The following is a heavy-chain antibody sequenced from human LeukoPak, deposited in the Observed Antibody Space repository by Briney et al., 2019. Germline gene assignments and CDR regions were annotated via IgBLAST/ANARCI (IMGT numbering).Heavy chain of an antibody. Sequence: AGSLRLSCAASGFTFSSNWMHWVRQAPGRGLVWVSLINNDGSNTNYADSVKGRFTISRDNAKNTVSLEMHSLRAEDTAVYYCATSIVWGQGTLVTVSS. CDR2: INNDGSNT. V-gene: IGHV3-74*01. J-gene: IGHJ4*02. D-gene: IGHD3-16*02. CDR1: GFTFSSNW. CDR3: ATSIV.